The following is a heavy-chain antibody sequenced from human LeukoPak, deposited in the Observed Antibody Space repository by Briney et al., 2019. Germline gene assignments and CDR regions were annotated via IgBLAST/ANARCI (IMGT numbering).Heavy chain of an antibody. CDR3: ARELAVVGATSESGPFDY. CDR1: GGTCSSYA. V-gene: IGHV1-69*13. J-gene: IGHJ4*02. CDR2: IIPIFGTA. D-gene: IGHD1-26*01. Sequence: GASVKVSCKASGGTCSSYAISWVRQAPGQGLEWMGGIIPIFGTANYAQKFQGRVTITADESTSTAYMELSSLRSEDTAVYYCARELAVVGATSESGPFDYWGQGTLVTVSS.